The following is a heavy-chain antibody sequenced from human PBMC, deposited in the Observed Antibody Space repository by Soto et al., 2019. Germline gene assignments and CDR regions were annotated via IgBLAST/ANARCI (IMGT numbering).Heavy chain of an antibody. CDR2: IFPADSEI. V-gene: IGHV5-51*01. J-gene: IGHJ4*02. D-gene: IGHD2-8*01. Sequence: GESLKISCQSFGYTFTAYWIAWVRQMPGKGLEWMGIIFPADSEIRYSPSFRGHVTISADKSISTAYLQWSSLEASDTAMYYRARPLYPGYCTDGVCYSYDYWGQGTPVTVPQ. CDR3: ARPLYPGYCTDGVCYSYDY. CDR1: GYTFTAYW.